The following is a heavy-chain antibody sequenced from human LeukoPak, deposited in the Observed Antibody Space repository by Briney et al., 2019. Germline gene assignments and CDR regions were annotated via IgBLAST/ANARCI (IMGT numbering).Heavy chain of an antibody. CDR3: AKDLVSGRSLGSSEKVDY. CDR1: GFTFSGFW. Sequence: PGGSLRHSCAASGFTFSGFWMHWVRQAPGKGLVWVSCISFDGSDATYADSVKGRFTISRDNSKNTLYLQMNSLRAEDTAVYYCAKDLVSGRSLGSSEKVDYWGQGTLVTVSS. V-gene: IGHV3-74*01. J-gene: IGHJ4*02. CDR2: ISFDGSDA. D-gene: IGHD3-10*01.